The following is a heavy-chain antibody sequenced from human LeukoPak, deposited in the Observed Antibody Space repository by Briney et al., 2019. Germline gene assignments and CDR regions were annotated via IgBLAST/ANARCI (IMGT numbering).Heavy chain of an antibody. Sequence: ASVKVSCKASGYTFTSYGISWVRQAPGQGLEWMGWISTYNGNTNYAQKLQGRVTMTTDTSTSTAYMELRSLRSDDTAVYYCARGLTFGGPIHYMDVWGKGTTVTVSS. CDR2: ISTYNGNT. V-gene: IGHV1-18*01. CDR1: GYTFTSYG. CDR3: ARGLTFGGPIHYMDV. D-gene: IGHD3-16*01. J-gene: IGHJ6*03.